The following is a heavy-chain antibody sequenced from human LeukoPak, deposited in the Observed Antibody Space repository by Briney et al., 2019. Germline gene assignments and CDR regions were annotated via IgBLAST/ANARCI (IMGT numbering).Heavy chain of an antibody. V-gene: IGHV4-34*01. CDR2: INHSGST. D-gene: IGHD2-2*02. J-gene: IGHJ5*02. Sequence: PSETLSLTCAVYGGSFSGYYWSWIRQPPGKGREWIGEINHSGSTNYNPSLKSRVTISVDTSKNQFSLKLSSVTAADTAVYYCARVSCSSTSCYKRNWLDPWGQGTLVTVCS. CDR1: GGSFSGYY. CDR3: ARVSCSSTSCYKRNWLDP.